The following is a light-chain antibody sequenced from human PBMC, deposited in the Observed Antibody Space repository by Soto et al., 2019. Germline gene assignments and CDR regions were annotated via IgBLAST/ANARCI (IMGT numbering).Light chain of an antibody. CDR1: SSNIGINN. CDR2: SDN. Sequence: QSVLTQPPSASGTPGQRVTISCSGSSSNIGINNVNWYRQVPGTAPKLLSYSDNQRPSGVPDRFSGSKSGTSASLAISGLQSEDEADYYCAAWDDSLNGWVFGGGTKLTVL. V-gene: IGLV1-44*01. J-gene: IGLJ3*02. CDR3: AAWDDSLNGWV.